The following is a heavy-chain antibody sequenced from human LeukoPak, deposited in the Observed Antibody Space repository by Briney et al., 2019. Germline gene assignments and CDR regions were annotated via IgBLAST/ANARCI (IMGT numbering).Heavy chain of an antibody. V-gene: IGHV4-38-2*02. D-gene: IGHD3-16*01. CDR1: GYSISSGYY. CDR3: ARDPEGGSFDY. Sequence: SETLSLTCTVSGYSISSGYYWGWIRPPPGKGLEWIGSIYHSGSTYYNPSLKSRVTISADTSKNQFSLKLSSVTAADTAVYYCARDPEGGSFDYWGQGTLVTVSS. J-gene: IGHJ4*02. CDR2: IYHSGST.